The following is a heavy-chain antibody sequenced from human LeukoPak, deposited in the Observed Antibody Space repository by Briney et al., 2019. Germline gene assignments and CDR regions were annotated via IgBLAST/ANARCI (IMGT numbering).Heavy chain of an antibody. D-gene: IGHD3-22*01. CDR1: GFTFSSYV. Sequence: GGSLRLSCAASGFTFSSYVMHWVRQAPGKGLEWVAIISYDGSNEYYADSVKGRFTISRDNAKNSLYLQMNSLRAEDTAVYYCARDLYRIVVVPHYFDYWGQGTLVTVSS. CDR2: ISYDGSNE. V-gene: IGHV3-30*04. J-gene: IGHJ4*02. CDR3: ARDLYRIVVVPHYFDY.